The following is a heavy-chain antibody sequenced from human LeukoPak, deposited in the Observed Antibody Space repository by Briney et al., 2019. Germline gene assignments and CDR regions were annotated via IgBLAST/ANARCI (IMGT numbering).Heavy chain of an antibody. D-gene: IGHD3-22*01. CDR1: GFTVSSNY. J-gene: IGHJ3*02. CDR2: IYSGGST. V-gene: IGHV3-66*02. Sequence: PGGSLRLSRAASGFTVSSNYMSWVRQAPGKGLEWVSVIYSGGSTYYADSVKGRFTISRDNSKNTLYLQMNSLRAEDTAVYYCARDAGGYYDSSGYYAHDAFDIWGQGTMVTVSS. CDR3: ARDAGGYYDSSGYYAHDAFDI.